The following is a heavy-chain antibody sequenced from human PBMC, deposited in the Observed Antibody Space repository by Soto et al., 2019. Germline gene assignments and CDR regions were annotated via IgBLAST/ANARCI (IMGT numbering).Heavy chain of an antibody. CDR3: ARAAYVTIFGVATRGNYYYGMDV. D-gene: IGHD3-3*01. Sequence: SETLSLACTVSGGSISSGDYYWSWIRQPPGKGLEWIGYIYYSGSTYYNPSLKSRVTISVDTSKNQFSLKLSSVTAADTAVYYCARAAYVTIFGVATRGNYYYGMDVWGQGTTVTVSS. CDR1: GGSISSGDYY. CDR2: IYYSGST. J-gene: IGHJ6*02. V-gene: IGHV4-30-4*01.